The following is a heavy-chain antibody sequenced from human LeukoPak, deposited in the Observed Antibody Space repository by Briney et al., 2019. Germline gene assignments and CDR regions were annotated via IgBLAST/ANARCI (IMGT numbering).Heavy chain of an antibody. J-gene: IGHJ4*02. CDR3: ARGLAAAAHDY. CDR2: INHSGST. V-gene: IGHV4-34*01. Sequence: PSETLSLTCAVYGGSFSGYYWSWIRQPPGKGLEWIGEINHSGSTNYNPSLKSRVTISVDTSKNQFSLKLSSVTAADTAVYYCARGLAAAAHDYWGQGTLVTVSS. CDR1: GGSFSGYY. D-gene: IGHD6-13*01.